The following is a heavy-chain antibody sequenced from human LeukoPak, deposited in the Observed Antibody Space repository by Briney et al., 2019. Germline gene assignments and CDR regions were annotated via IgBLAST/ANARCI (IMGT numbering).Heavy chain of an antibody. V-gene: IGHV1-69*05. Sequence: SVKVPCKASGGTFSSYAISWVRQAPGQGLEWMGGIIPIFGTANYAQKFQGRVTITTDESTSTAYMELSSLRSEDTAVYYCARGLLRRKGHYYYYMDVWGKGTTVTVSS. CDR3: ARGLLRRKGHYYYYMDV. J-gene: IGHJ6*03. CDR2: IIPIFGTA. CDR1: GGTFSSYA. D-gene: IGHD2-21*01.